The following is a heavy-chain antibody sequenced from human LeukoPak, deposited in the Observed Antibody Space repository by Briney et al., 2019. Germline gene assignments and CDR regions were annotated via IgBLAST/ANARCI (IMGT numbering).Heavy chain of an antibody. J-gene: IGHJ4*02. CDR1: GFTFSTYA. D-gene: IGHD1-26*01. CDR3: ARVGATGY. V-gene: IGHV3-30-3*01. CDR2: ISYDGSNK. Sequence: GGSLRLSCAVSGFTFSTYAMHWVRQAPGKGLEWVAFISYDGSNKYYADSVKGRFTISRDNSKNTLYLQMNSLRAEDTAVYYCARVGATGYWGQGTLVTVSP.